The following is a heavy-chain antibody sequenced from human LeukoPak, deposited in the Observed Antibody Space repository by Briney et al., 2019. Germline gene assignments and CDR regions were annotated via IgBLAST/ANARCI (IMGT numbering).Heavy chain of an antibody. CDR3: ARDDSSGYYTQNN. D-gene: IGHD3-22*01. CDR1: GGTFSSYA. Sequence: ASVKVSCKASGGTFSSYAISWVRQAPGQGLEWMGGIIPIFGTANYAQKFQGRVTITTDESTSTAYMELSSLRSEDMAVYYCARDDSSGYYTQNNWGQGTLVTVSS. CDR2: IIPIFGTA. J-gene: IGHJ4*02. V-gene: IGHV1-69*05.